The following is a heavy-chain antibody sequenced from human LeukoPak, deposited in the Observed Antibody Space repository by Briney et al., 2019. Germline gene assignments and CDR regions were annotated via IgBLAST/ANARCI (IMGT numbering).Heavy chain of an antibody. J-gene: IGHJ4*02. CDR3: ARDGEYGTASYSRGCFVY. D-gene: IGHD3-10*01. Sequence: ASVKVSCKASGYGFTAFYIHWVRQAPGQGLEWMGWIHPRSGETNYAYKFRGRVTMTRDTSISTAYMDLGSLGSDDTAVYYCARDGEYGTASYSRGCFVYWGQGTLVTVSS. CDR1: GYGFTAFY. CDR2: IHPRSGET. V-gene: IGHV1-2*02.